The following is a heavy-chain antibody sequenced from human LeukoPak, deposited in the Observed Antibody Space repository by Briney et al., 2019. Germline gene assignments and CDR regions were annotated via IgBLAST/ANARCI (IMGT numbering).Heavy chain of an antibody. J-gene: IGHJ4*02. D-gene: IGHD6-13*01. Sequence: GGSLRLSCEASGFTFSAYAMTWVRQAPGKGLEWVSYISSSSSTIDYADSVKGRFTISRDNAKNSLYLQMNSLRDEDTAVYYCARGHSSSWYLNFDYWGQGTLVTVSS. V-gene: IGHV3-48*02. CDR1: GFTFSAYA. CDR3: ARGHSSSWYLNFDY. CDR2: ISSSSSTI.